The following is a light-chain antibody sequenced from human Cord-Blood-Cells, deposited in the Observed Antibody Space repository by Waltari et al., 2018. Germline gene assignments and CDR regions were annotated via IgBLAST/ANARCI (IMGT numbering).Light chain of an antibody. Sequence: DIQMTQSPFSLSASAGDRVTITCRASQSISSYLNWYQQKPGKAPKLLIYAASSLQSGVPSRFSGSGSGTDFTLTISSLQPEDFATYYCQQSYSTPPEYSFGQGTKLEIK. CDR2: AAS. V-gene: IGKV1-39*01. CDR1: QSISSY. CDR3: QQSYSTPPEYS. J-gene: IGKJ2*03.